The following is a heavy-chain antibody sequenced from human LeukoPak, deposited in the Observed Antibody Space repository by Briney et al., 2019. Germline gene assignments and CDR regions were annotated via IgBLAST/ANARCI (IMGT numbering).Heavy chain of an antibody. CDR2: ISSSGDTI. CDR1: GFTFSDHY. D-gene: IGHD6-13*01. J-gene: IGHJ4*02. Sequence: PGGSLRLSCAASGFTFSDHYMTWIRQAPGKGLEWVSYISSSGDTISYADSVKARFTISRDNAKNSLYLQMNSLRAEDTAVYYCARVGVIAAAGTYDYWGQGTLVTVSS. V-gene: IGHV3-11*01. CDR3: ARVGVIAAAGTYDY.